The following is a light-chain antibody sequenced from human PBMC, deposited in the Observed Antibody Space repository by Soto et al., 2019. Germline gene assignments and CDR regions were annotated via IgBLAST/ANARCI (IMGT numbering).Light chain of an antibody. CDR2: SNN. CDR3: AAWDDSLNGQVV. Sequence: SVLTQPPSASGTLGQRVTISCSGSSSNIGSNTVNWYQQLPGTAPKLLIYSNNQRPSGVPDRFSGSKSGTSASLAISGLQSEDEADYYCAAWDDSLNGQVVFGGGTKLTVL. J-gene: IGLJ2*01. CDR1: SSNIGSNT. V-gene: IGLV1-44*01.